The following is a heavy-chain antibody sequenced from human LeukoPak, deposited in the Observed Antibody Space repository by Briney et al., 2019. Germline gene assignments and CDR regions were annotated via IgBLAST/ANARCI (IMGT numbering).Heavy chain of an antibody. V-gene: IGHV4-34*01. Sequence: SETLSLTCAVYGGSFSGYYWSWIRQPPGKGLEWIGEINHSGSTNYNPSLKSRVTISVDTSKNQFSLKLSSVTAADTAVYYCAGGYYDILTGYYDYYFDYWGQGTLVTVSS. CDR1: GGSFSGYY. J-gene: IGHJ4*02. CDR2: INHSGST. D-gene: IGHD3-9*01. CDR3: AGGYYDILTGYYDYYFDY.